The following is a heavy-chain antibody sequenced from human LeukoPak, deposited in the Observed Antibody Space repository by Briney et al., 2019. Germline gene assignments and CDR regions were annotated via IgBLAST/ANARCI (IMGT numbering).Heavy chain of an antibody. CDR1: GFTFSSYW. D-gene: IGHD3-9*01. J-gene: IGHJ4*02. CDR2: IKQDGSEK. V-gene: IGHV3-7*01. CDR3: ARGSAGYYSSEGYSIAY. Sequence: GGSLRLSCAASGFTFSSYWMSWVRQAPGKGLEWVANIKQDGSEKYYVDSVKGRFTISRDNAKNSLYLQMNSLRAEDTAVYYCARGSAGYYSSEGYSIAYWGQGTLVTVSS.